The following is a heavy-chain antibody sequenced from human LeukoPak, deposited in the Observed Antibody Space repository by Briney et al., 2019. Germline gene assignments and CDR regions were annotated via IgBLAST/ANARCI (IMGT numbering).Heavy chain of an antibody. J-gene: IGHJ6*02. CDR1: GFTFSDYA. CDR2: IKSTTDGGTT. Sequence: PGGSLRLSCESSGFTFSDYAMNWVRQAPGRGLEWVGRIKSTTDGGTTDYAAPVKGRFTISRDDSKNTLYLQMNSLKIEDTAVFYCTIDTSIPYYEGSGSSYKRGHYYFMDVWGQGTTVTVSS. D-gene: IGHD3-10*01. CDR3: TIDTSIPYYEGSGSSYKRGHYYFMDV. V-gene: IGHV3-15*01.